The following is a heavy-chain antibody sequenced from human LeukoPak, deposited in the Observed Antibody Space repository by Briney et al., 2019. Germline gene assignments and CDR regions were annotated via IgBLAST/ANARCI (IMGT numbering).Heavy chain of an antibody. D-gene: IGHD3-10*01. CDR2: ISAYNGNT. J-gene: IGHJ4*02. Sequence: GASVKVSCKASSYTFTSYGISWVRQAPGQGLEWMGWISAYNGNTNYAQKLQGRVTMTTDTSTSTAYMELRSLRSDDTAVYYCARALGSGSYYKGTHFDYWGQGTLVTVSS. V-gene: IGHV1-18*01. CDR3: ARALGSGSYYKGTHFDY. CDR1: SYTFTSYG.